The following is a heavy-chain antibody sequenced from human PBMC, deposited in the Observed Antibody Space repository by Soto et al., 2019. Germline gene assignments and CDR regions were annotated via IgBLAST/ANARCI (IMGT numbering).Heavy chain of an antibody. CDR1: VASIGSCDDY. Sequence: TLSLTCSVSVASIGSCDDYWTLIRQSPGKGLEWIGYISDSGSTFYNPSLRSRLTIALDTSKNHFSLKLNSVTAAETAVYYSERDPLYYDILTGFTTLRDEDDAFDIWGQGTMLTLSS. J-gene: IGHJ3*02. D-gene: IGHD3-9*01. V-gene: IGHV4-30-4*08. CDR2: ISDSGST. CDR3: ERDPLYYDILTGFTTLRDEDDAFDI.